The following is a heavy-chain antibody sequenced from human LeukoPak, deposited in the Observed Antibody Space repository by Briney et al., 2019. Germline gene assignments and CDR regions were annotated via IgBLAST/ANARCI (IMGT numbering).Heavy chain of an antibody. CDR2: INGRSNYI. CDR3: AREDGIVGATSAFDI. V-gene: IGHV3-21*01. Sequence: GGSLRLSCAASGFTFSTYTMNWVRQAPGKGLEWVSSINGRSNYIYYADSVRGRFTISRDNAKNSLYLQMNSLRAEDTAVYYCAREDGIVGATSAFDIWGQGTMVTVSS. J-gene: IGHJ3*02. D-gene: IGHD1-26*01. CDR1: GFTFSTYT.